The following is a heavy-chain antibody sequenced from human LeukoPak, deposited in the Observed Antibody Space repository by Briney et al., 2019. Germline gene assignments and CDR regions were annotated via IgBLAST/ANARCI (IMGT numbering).Heavy chain of an antibody. Sequence: GGSLRLSCAASGFIFSTSGMNWVRQAPGRGLEWVAYISGSSATKYFADSVKGRFTISGDNAENSLFLQMNSLRAEDTAVYYCTGDSITMNQHWGQGTLVTVSS. D-gene: IGHD3-22*01. J-gene: IGHJ1*01. CDR1: GFIFSTSG. CDR2: ISGSSATK. CDR3: TGDSITMNQH. V-gene: IGHV3-48*04.